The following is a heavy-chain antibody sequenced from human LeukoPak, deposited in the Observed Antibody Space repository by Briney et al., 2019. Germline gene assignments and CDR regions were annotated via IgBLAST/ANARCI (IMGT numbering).Heavy chain of an antibody. Sequence: GGSLRLSCAASGFTFRSYWMSWVRQAPGKGLEWLGHINQEASRADHADSVKGRFTISRDNSRNLLYLHMSSLRAEDTAVYYCAKYLSRAFDSWGQGILVSVSS. CDR2: INQEASRA. CDR1: GFTFRSYW. CDR3: AKYLSRAFDS. D-gene: IGHD2/OR15-2a*01. J-gene: IGHJ4*02. V-gene: IGHV3-7*01.